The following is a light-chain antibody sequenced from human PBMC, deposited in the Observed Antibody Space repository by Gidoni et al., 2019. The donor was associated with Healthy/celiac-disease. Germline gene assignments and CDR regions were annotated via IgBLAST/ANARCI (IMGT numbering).Light chain of an antibody. CDR3: QQRYSTPLT. V-gene: IGKV1-39*01. CDR1: QRISSY. Sequence: DIQLTQSPSSLSASVGDRVTITCRASQRISSYLNWYQQKPGKAPKLLIYAASSLQSGVPSRFSGSGYGTDFTLTISSLQPEDFATYYCQQRYSTPLTFGGGTKVEIK. CDR2: AAS. J-gene: IGKJ4*01.